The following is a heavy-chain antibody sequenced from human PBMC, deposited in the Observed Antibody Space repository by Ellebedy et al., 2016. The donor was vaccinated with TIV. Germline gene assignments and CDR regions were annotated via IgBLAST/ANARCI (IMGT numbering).Heavy chain of an antibody. V-gene: IGHV3-7*01. Sequence: GESLKISCAASGFTFSNAWMSWVRQAPAKGLEWVANIKKDGSEKYYVDSVKGRFTISRDNAKNSLDLQMNSLRAEDTAVYYCVKYGWGSGTAFDIWGQGTMVTVSS. CDR1: GFTFSNAW. J-gene: IGHJ3*02. CDR2: IKKDGSEK. CDR3: VKYGWGSGTAFDI. D-gene: IGHD3-10*01.